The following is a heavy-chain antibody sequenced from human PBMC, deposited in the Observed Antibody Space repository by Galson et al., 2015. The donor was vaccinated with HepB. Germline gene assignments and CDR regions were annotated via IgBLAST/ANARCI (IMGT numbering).Heavy chain of an antibody. CDR1: GDSINSAEYC. CDR2: IYYSGST. Sequence: TLSLTCTVSGDSINSAEYCWTWIRQTPGQGLEWIGYIYYSGSTYYNPSLKSRVDISIDTSTNQFSLSVTSVTAADTAVYYCVRRGYYTIVFDYWGQGALVTVSS. CDR3: VRRGYYTIVFDY. V-gene: IGHV4-30-4*01. D-gene: IGHD2-15*01. J-gene: IGHJ4*02.